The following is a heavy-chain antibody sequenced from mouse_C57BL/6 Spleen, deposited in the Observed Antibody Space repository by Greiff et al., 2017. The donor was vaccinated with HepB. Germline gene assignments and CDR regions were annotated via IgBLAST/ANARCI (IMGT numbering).Heavy chain of an antibody. CDR3: ARYDTTVVDYYAMDY. D-gene: IGHD1-1*01. V-gene: IGHV1-64*01. Sequence: VQLQQSGAELVKPGASVKLSCKASGYTFTSYWMHWVKQRPGQGLEWIGMIHPNSGSTNYNEKFKSKATLTVDKSSSTAYMQLSSLTSEDSAVYYCARYDTTVVDYYAMDYWGQGTSVTVSS. CDR1: GYTFTSYW. CDR2: IHPNSGST. J-gene: IGHJ4*01.